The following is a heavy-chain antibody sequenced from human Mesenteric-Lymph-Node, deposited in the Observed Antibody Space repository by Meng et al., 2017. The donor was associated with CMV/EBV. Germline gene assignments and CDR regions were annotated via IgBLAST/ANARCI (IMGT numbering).Heavy chain of an antibody. Sequence: LTAVGSGDSIRGSSNVWSEVRQAPGKGLEWMGKIYHTGNTHYNPSLKSRVTMSIDKSKNQFSLKLSSVTAADTAVFYCARLLEGTFDPWGQGTLVTVSS. CDR3: ARLLEGTFDP. V-gene: IGHV4-4*02. CDR2: IYHTGNT. D-gene: IGHD1-1*01. CDR1: GDSIRGSSNV. J-gene: IGHJ5*02.